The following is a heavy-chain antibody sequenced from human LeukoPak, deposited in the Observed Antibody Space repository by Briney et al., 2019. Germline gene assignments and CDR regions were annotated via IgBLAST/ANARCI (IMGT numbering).Heavy chain of an antibody. D-gene: IGHD5-18*01. Sequence: PGGSLRLSCAASGFTLSSSSMNWVRQAPGKGLEWVSSISSSSSYIYYADSLKGRFTISRDNAKNSLYLQMNSLRAEDTAVYYCARALDTAMANFDYWGQGTLVTVSS. V-gene: IGHV3-21*01. CDR3: ARALDTAMANFDY. J-gene: IGHJ4*02. CDR1: GFTLSSSS. CDR2: ISSSSSYI.